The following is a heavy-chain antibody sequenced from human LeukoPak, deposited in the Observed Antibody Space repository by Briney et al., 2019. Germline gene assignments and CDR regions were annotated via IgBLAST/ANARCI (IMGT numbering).Heavy chain of an antibody. D-gene: IGHD6-19*01. CDR2: IYSGGST. CDR1: GFTVSFNY. CDR3: ARAQWRTYSYYYMDV. J-gene: IGHJ6*03. V-gene: IGHV3-53*01. Sequence: GGSLRLSCAASGFTVSFNYMSWVRQAPGKGLEWISVIYSGGSTYYADSVKGRFTVSRDDSKNTLYLQMNSLRAEDTAIYYCARAQWRTYSYYYMDVWGKGTTVTVSS.